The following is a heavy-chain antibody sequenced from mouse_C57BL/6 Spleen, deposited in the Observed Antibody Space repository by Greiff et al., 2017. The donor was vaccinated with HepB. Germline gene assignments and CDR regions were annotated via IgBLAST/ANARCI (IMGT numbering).Heavy chain of an antibody. CDR1: GYTFTSHW. CDR3: GGYDYDPWFAY. CDR2: IFPGSGST. V-gene: IGHV1-56*01. Sequence: VQLQQSGPELVRRGASVKISCKAPGYTFTSHWMQWVRQRPGQGLEWIGEIFPGSGSTYYNEKFKGKATLTVDTSSSTAYMQLSSLTSEDSAVYFCGGYDYDPWFAYWGQGTLVTVSA. D-gene: IGHD2-4*01. J-gene: IGHJ3*01.